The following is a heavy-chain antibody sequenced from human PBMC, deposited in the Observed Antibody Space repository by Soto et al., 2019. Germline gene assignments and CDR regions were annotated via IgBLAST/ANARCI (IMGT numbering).Heavy chain of an antibody. CDR3: ARDSPDYGGSLGYYYYYYGMDV. Sequence: ETLSLTCAVYGGSFSGYYWSWIRQPPGKGLEWIGEINHSGSTYYADSVKGRFTISRDNSKNTLYLQMNSLRAEDTAVYYCARDSPDYGGSLGYYYYYYGMDVWGQGTTVTAP. J-gene: IGHJ6*02. CDR1: GGSFSGYY. V-gene: IGHV3-66*01. CDR2: INHSGST. D-gene: IGHD4-17*01.